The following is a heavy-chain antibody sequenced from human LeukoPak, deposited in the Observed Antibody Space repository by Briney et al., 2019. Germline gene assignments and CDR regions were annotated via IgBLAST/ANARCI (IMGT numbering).Heavy chain of an antibody. J-gene: IGHJ4*02. CDR1: GGSFSGYY. D-gene: IGHD3-3*01. Sequence: KASETLSLTCAVYGGSFSGYYWSWIRQPPGKGLEWIGEINHSGSTNYNPSLKSRVTISVDTSKNQFSLKLSSVTAADTAVYYCARARITIFGVVLDYSGQGTLVTVSS. V-gene: IGHV4-34*01. CDR3: ARARITIFGVVLDY. CDR2: INHSGST.